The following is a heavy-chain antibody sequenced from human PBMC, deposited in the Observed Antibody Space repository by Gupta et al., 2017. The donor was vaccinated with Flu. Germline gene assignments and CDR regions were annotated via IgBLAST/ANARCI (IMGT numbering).Heavy chain of an antibody. CDR3: ARGNYEPPIDY. CDR2: ISGSGDST. Sequence: EVQLLESGGGLVQPGGSLRLSCAASGFTFSNYAMSWVRQAPGKGLEWVSGISGSGDSTDYADSEKGRFTISRDNSKNTLYLQMNSLRVEDTAVYYCARGNYEPPIDYWGQGTLVTVPS. D-gene: IGHD3-3*01. V-gene: IGHV3-23*01. J-gene: IGHJ4*02. CDR1: GFTFSNYA.